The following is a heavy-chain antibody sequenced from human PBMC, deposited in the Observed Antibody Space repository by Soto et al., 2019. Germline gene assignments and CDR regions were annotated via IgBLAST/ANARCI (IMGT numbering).Heavy chain of an antibody. J-gene: IGHJ4*02. CDR3: AHGDIRDFDS. V-gene: IGHV2-5*02. CDR1: GFSLSEFGVA. D-gene: IGHD3-9*01. CDR2: IYWDDAK. Sequence: QITLKESGPTLVKPTQTLTLTCSFSGFSLSEFGVAVGWIRQPPGKALEWLALIYWDDAKRYSPSLNSRLTITKATSNNQVVLTMTNMDPVDTATYYSAHGDIRDFDSWGQGTLVTVSS.